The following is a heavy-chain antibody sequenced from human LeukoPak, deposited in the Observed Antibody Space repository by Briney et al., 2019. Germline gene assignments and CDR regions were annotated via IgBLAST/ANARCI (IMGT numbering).Heavy chain of an antibody. J-gene: IGHJ2*01. D-gene: IGHD4-17*01. V-gene: IGHV3-9*01. CDR3: AKGFMTTVTAGYFDL. CDR2: ISWNSGSI. CDR1: GFTFSSYG. Sequence: PGGSLRLSCAASGFTFSSYGMHWVRQAPGKGLEWVSGISWNSGSIGYADSVKGRFTISRDNAKNSLYLQMNSPRAEDTALYYCAKGFMTTVTAGYFDLWGRGTLVTVSS.